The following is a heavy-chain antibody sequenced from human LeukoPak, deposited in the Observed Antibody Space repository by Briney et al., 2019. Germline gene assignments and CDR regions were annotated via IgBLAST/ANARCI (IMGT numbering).Heavy chain of an antibody. CDR3: AKGAGYSSGYLDY. J-gene: IGHJ4*02. V-gene: IGHV3-30*18. D-gene: IGHD5-18*01. CDR2: ISYDGSNK. CDR1: GFTFSSYG. Sequence: GGSLRLSCAASGFTFSSYGMHWVRQAPGKGLEWVAVISYDGSNKYYADSVKGRFTISRDNSKNTLYLQMNSLRAEDTAVYYCAKGAGYSSGYLDYWGQGTLVTVSS.